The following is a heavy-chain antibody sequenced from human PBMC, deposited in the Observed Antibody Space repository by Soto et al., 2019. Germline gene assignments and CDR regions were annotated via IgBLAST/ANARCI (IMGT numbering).Heavy chain of an antibody. CDR2: IGADGDGI. V-gene: IGHV3-23*01. CDR3: AKDSTTAASRYFAL. Sequence: EVHLLESGGGSLQPGGSLRLSCVASGFTFRTYAVAWIRQAPGKGLEWVSVIGADGDGIQYADPVEGRFTISRDNSQSSLYLQMNSLRAEDTAVYYCAKDSTTAASRYFALWGQGPLVTVAS. J-gene: IGHJ4*02. CDR1: GFTFRTYA. D-gene: IGHD1-1*01.